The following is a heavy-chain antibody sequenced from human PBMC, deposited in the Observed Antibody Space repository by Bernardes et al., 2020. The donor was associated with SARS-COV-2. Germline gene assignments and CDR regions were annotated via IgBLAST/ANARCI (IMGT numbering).Heavy chain of an antibody. V-gene: IGHV1-18*01. Sequence: ASVKVSCKASGYTFTSYGISWVRQAPGQGLEWMGWISAYNGNTNYAQKLQGRVTMTTDTSTSTAYMELRSLRSDDTAVYYCARNGVVVAATILLEDYYGMDVWGQGTTVTVSS. CDR1: GYTFTSYG. D-gene: IGHD2-15*01. J-gene: IGHJ6*02. CDR3: ARNGVVVAATILLEDYYGMDV. CDR2: ISAYNGNT.